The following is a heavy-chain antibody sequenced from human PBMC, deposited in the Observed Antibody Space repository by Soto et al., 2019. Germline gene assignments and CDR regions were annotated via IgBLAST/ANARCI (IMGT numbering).Heavy chain of an antibody. CDR3: ARDLRWGIVAPHQVGMDV. J-gene: IGHJ6*02. CDR2: IWYDGSNK. Sequence: GGSLRLSCAASGFTFSSYGMHWVRQAPGKGLEWVAVIWYDGSNKYYADSVKGRFTISRDNSKNTLYLQVNSLRAEDTAVYYCARDLRWGIVAPHQVGMDVWGQGTTVTVSS. D-gene: IGHD1-26*01. CDR1: GFTFSSYG. V-gene: IGHV3-33*01.